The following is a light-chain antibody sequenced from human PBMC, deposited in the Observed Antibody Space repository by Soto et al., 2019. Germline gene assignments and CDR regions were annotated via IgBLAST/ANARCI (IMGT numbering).Light chain of an antibody. CDR1: SGDIGAYNY. CDR3: CSFTSSNTHV. V-gene: IGLV2-11*01. J-gene: IGLJ1*01. Sequence: QSALTQPRSVSGSPGQSVTFSCTGTSGDIGAYNYVSWYQFHPGKAPKMIIYDVNKRPSGVPDRFSGSKSGNTASLTISWLQAEDEADYYCCSFTSSNTHVFGTGTKLTVL. CDR2: DVN.